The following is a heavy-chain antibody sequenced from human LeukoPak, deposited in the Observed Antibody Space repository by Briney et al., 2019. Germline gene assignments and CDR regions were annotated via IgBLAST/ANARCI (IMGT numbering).Heavy chain of an antibody. CDR2: INHSGST. J-gene: IGHJ4*02. CDR3: ATDMSGRIDY. D-gene: IGHD2-8*02. Sequence: SETLSLTCAVYGTSFSGYYWSWIRQPPGMGLEWIGEINHSGSTNYNPSLKSRVTISVDTSKNQFSLKLSSVTAADTAVYYCATDMSGRIDYWGQGTLVTVSS. V-gene: IGHV4-34*01. CDR1: GTSFSGYY.